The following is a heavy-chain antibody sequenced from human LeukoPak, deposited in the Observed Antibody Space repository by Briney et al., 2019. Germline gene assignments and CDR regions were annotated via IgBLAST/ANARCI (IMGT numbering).Heavy chain of an antibody. CDR2: IYHSGST. V-gene: IGHV4-38-2*02. CDR3: ASSDYGTRGWFDP. Sequence: KPSETLSLTCTVSGYSISSGYYWGWIRQPPGKGLEWIGSIYHSGSTYYNPSLKSRVTISVDTSKNQFSLKLSSVTAADTAVYYCASSDYGTRGWFDPWGQGTLATVSS. J-gene: IGHJ5*02. D-gene: IGHD4-17*01. CDR1: GYSISSGYY.